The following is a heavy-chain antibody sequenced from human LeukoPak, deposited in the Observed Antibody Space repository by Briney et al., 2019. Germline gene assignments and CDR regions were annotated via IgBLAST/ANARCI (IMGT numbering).Heavy chain of an antibody. CDR3: ARAPYLDYMDF. Sequence: GGSLSLSCAASGFVFNNYWMTWVRQAPGKGLEWVATIKQDAHEKYFVDSVRGRFTISRDNAHNSLILQMDSLRVDDTAVYYCARAPYLDYMDFWGRGTTVTVSS. CDR2: IKQDAHEK. V-gene: IGHV3-7*01. J-gene: IGHJ6*03. CDR1: GFVFNNYW.